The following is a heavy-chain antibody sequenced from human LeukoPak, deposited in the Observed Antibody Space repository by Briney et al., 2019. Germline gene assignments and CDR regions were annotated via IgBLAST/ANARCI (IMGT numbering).Heavy chain of an antibody. CDR3: ARATYYYDSSGYLGATFDY. D-gene: IGHD3-22*01. V-gene: IGHV4-59*01. J-gene: IGHJ4*02. CDR2: IYYSGST. Sequence: SETLSLTCTVSGGSISSYYWSWIRQPPGKGLEWIGYIYYSGSTNYNPPLKSRVTISVGTSKNQFSLKLSSVTAADTAVYYCARATYYYDSSGYLGATFDYWGQGTLVTVSS. CDR1: GGSISSYY.